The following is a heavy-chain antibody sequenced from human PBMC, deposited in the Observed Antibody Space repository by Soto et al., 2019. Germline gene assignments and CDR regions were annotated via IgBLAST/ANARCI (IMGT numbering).Heavy chain of an antibody. CDR3: ARDRGPMVRGVRNYYYYMDV. CDR2: INHSGST. V-gene: IGHV4-34*01. D-gene: IGHD3-10*01. Sequence: PSETLSLTCAVYGGSFSGYYWSWIRQPPGKGLEWIGEINHSGSTNYNPSLKSRVTISVDTSKNQFSLKLSSVTAADTAVYYCARDRGPMVRGVRNYYYYMDVWGKGTTVTVSS. J-gene: IGHJ6*03. CDR1: GGSFSGYY.